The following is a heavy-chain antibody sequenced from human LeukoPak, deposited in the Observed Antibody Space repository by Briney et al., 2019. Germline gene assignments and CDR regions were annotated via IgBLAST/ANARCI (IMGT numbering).Heavy chain of an antibody. CDR1: GGSISSGDYY. J-gene: IGHJ6*02. D-gene: IGHD2-21*02. CDR3: ARVHCGGDCSFPGGMDV. Sequence: PSETLSLTCTVSGGSISSGDYYWSWIRQPPGKGLEWIGYIYYSGSTYYNPSLKSRVTISVDTSKNQFSLKLSSVTAADTAVYYCARVHCGGDCSFPGGMDVWGQGTTVTVSS. CDR2: IYYSGST. V-gene: IGHV4-30-4*01.